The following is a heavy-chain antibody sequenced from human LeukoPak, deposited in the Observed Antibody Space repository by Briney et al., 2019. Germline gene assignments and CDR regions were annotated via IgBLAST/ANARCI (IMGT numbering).Heavy chain of an antibody. Sequence: ASVKVSCKASGYTXSDYFMHWVRQAPGQGLEWVGWINPKSGGANSAQKFQGRVTMNRDTSISTGYMELSSLRSDDTAIYYCARDRYGDGFAFFDYWGQGTVVTVSS. CDR1: GYTXSDYF. CDR3: ARDRYGDGFAFFDY. D-gene: IGHD5-24*01. V-gene: IGHV1-2*02. J-gene: IGHJ4*02. CDR2: INPKSGGA.